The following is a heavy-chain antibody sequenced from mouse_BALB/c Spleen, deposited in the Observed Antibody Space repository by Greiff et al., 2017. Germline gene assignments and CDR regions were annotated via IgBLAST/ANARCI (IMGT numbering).Heavy chain of an antibody. CDR2: ISSGGSYT. V-gene: IGHV5-6-4*01. J-gene: IGHJ3*01. Sequence: EVKVVESGGGLVKPGGSLKLSCAASGFTFSSYTMSWVRQTPEKRLEWVATISSGGSYTYYPDSVKGRFTISRDNAKNTLYLQMSSLKSEDTAMYYCTRGFAYWGQGTLVTVSA. CDR3: TRGFAY. CDR1: GFTFSSYT.